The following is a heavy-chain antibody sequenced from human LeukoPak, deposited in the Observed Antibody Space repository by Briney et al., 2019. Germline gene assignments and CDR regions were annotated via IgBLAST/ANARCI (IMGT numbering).Heavy chain of an antibody. Sequence: PSETLSLTCTVSGGSISSYYWSWLRQPPGKGLEWIGYIYYSGSTNYNPSLKSRVTISVDTSKNQFSLKLSSVTAADTAVYYCARGGYRIDYWGQGTLVTVSS. CDR2: IYYSGST. CDR1: GGSISSYY. CDR3: ARGGYRIDY. V-gene: IGHV4-59*12. J-gene: IGHJ4*02. D-gene: IGHD5-18*01.